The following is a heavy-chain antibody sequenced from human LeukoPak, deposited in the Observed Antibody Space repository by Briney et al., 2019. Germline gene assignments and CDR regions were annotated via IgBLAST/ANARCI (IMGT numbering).Heavy chain of an antibody. Sequence: GVSLRLSCAASGFTFSSYAMSWVRQAPGKGLEWVSAVSGSGGSTYYADSVKGRFTISRDNSKNTLYLQMNSLRAEDTAVYYCAKVGDVLRFLEWLLEDDAFDIWGQGTMVTVSS. CDR3: AKVGDVLRFLEWLLEDDAFDI. CDR2: VSGSGGST. D-gene: IGHD3-3*01. J-gene: IGHJ3*02. V-gene: IGHV3-23*01. CDR1: GFTFSSYA.